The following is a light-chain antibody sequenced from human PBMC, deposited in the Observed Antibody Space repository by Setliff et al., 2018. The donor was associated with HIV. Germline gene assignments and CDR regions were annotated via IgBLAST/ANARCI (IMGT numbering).Light chain of an antibody. CDR3: CPYAGTYTYI. CDR1: SSDVGGYNF. CDR2: DVT. J-gene: IGLJ1*01. V-gene: IGLV2-11*01. Sequence: QSALTQPPSVSGSPGQSVTFSCTGSSSDVGGYNFVSWYQQHPGKAPKLILYDVTKRPSGVPDRFSGSKSGDTASLTISGLQSEDEADYYCCPYAGTYTYIFGTGTKVTVL.